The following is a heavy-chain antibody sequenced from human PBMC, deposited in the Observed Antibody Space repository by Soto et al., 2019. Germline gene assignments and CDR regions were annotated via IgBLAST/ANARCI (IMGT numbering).Heavy chain of an antibody. CDR3: ARDRALYSRSWYTHSYNWFDP. J-gene: IGHJ5*02. CDR2: IYYSGST. D-gene: IGHD6-13*01. V-gene: IGHV4-31*03. CDR1: GGSISSGGYY. Sequence: QVQLQESGPGLVKPSQTLSLTCTVSGGSISSGGYYWSWIRQHPGKVLEWIGYIYYSGSTYYNPSLKCRVNISVDTSKNQFSQKLSSVTAADTAVYYCARDRALYSRSWYTHSYNWFDPWGQGTLVTVSS.